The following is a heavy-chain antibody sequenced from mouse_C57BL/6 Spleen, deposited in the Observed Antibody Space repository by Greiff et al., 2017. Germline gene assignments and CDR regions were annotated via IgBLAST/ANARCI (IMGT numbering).Heavy chain of an antibody. V-gene: IGHV14-4*01. CDR2: INPEHGDT. J-gene: IGHJ3*01. CDR1: GFNINDYY. CDR3: TTTRSNAAWFAD. Sequence: EVQLQQSGAELVRPGASVKLSCTASGFNINDYYMHWVKQRPEQGLEWIGWINPEHGDTVYVSKFQGKAPLTADPSSNTAYLPLSSLTSADTAVYYCTTTRSNAAWFADWGQGTLVTVSA. D-gene: IGHD2-5*01.